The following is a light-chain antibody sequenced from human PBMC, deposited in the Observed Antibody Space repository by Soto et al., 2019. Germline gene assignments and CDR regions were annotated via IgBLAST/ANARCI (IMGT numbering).Light chain of an antibody. CDR3: QQSYSSPPT. CDR1: QSISNH. V-gene: IGKV1-39*01. J-gene: IGKJ5*01. CDR2: AAS. Sequence: DIQMTHSPSSLSASVEDRVIITCRASQSISNHLNWYQQKPGKAPKLLIFAASSLQSGVPSRFSGSRSGPDFTLTISSLQPEDFATYYCQQSYSSPPTFGQGTQLEIK.